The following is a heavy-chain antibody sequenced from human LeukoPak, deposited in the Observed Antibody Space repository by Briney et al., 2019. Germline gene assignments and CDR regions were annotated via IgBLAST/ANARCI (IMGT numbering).Heavy chain of an antibody. J-gene: IGHJ1*01. CDR3: ARVGDSNSWFLAYFQH. V-gene: IGHV1-69*13. CDR1: GGTFNNYA. Sequence: SVKVSCKASGGTFNNYAFSWVRQAPGQGLEWMGGIIPIFDTAHYAQKFQGRVTITADESTSTAYMELSSLRSEDTAVYYCARVGDSNSWFLAYFQHWGQGTLVTVSS. CDR2: IIPIFDTA. D-gene: IGHD6-13*01.